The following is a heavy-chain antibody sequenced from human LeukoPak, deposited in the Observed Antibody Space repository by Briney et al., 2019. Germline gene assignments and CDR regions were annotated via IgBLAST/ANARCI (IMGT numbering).Heavy chain of an antibody. D-gene: IGHD5-18*01. CDR2: ISSSGNII. V-gene: IGHV3-11*01. Sequence: PGGSLRLSCAASGFTFSDYYMSWIRQAPGNGREWVSYISSSGNIIYSADSVKGRFTISRDNAKNSLYLQINSLRAEDTAVHYCARATAADTAMIYFDYWGQGTLVTVSS. J-gene: IGHJ4*02. CDR3: ARATAADTAMIYFDY. CDR1: GFTFSDYY.